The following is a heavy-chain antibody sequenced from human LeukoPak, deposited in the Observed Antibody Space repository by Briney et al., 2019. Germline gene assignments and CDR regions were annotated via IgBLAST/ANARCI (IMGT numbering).Heavy chain of an antibody. CDR1: GGSISSAGHY. CDR2: IYHSGTT. D-gene: IGHD1-26*01. V-gene: IGHV4-30-2*01. CDR3: ARHEPRGTYPLQD. Sequence: SETLYLTCTVSGGSISSAGHYWSWIRQPPGKGLEWIGYIYHSGTTYYNPSLKSRITISVDTSNQVSLKLRSVTAADTAVYYCARHEPRGTYPLQDWGQGTLVTVSS. J-gene: IGHJ1*01.